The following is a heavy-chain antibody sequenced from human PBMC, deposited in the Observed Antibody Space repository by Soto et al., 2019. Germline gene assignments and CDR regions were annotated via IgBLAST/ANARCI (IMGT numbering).Heavy chain of an antibody. V-gene: IGHV1-69*01. CDR1: GGTFSSYA. Sequence: QVQLVQSGAEVKKPGSSVKVSCKASGGTFSSYAISWGRQAPGHGLEWMGGIIPIFGTANYAQKFQGRVTITAEESTSTAYMELSSLRSEDTAGYYCARKSGDYRRNWFDPWGQGTLVTVSS. CDR3: ARKSGDYRRNWFDP. CDR2: IIPIFGTA. J-gene: IGHJ5*02. D-gene: IGHD4-17*01.